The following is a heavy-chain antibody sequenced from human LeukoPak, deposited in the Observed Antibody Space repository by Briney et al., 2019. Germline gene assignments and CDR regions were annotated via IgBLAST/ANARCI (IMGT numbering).Heavy chain of an antibody. V-gene: IGHV3-23*01. CDR1: GFTFSAAP. J-gene: IGHJ4*02. Sequence: GGSLRLSCAASGFTFSAAPMIWVRQVSGKGLEWVSVIYGNEREIHYADSVKGRFTISRDNSNNTLFLQMNSLRAEDTAVYYCARDQSIAAAGTTFDYWGQGTLVTVSS. CDR3: ARDQSIAAAGTTFDY. D-gene: IGHD6-13*01. CDR2: IYGNEREI.